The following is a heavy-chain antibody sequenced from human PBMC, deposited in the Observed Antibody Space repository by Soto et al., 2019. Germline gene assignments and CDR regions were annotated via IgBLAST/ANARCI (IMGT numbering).Heavy chain of an antibody. V-gene: IGHV1-3*01. CDR3: ARVTSTGWRLMDV. J-gene: IGHJ6*02. D-gene: IGHD6-19*01. Sequence: QVQLVQSGAEVKKLGASVKVSCKASGYTFTTYAMHWVRQAPGQRLEWMGWINAGNGNTKYSQKFQGRVTITRDTSASTAYMELSCLRSEDTAVYYCARVTSTGWRLMDVWGQGTTVTVSS. CDR1: GYTFTTYA. CDR2: INAGNGNT.